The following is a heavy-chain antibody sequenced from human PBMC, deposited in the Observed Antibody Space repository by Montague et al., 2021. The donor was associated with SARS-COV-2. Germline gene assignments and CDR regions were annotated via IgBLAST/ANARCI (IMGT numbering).Heavy chain of an antibody. V-gene: IGHV4-39*01. CDR2: IYYSGNT. J-gene: IGHJ4*02. D-gene: IGHD3-10*01. Sequence: SETLSLTCTVSGVSISSSSYYWGWIRQPPGKGLEWIGNIYYSGNTYYNPSLKSRVTISVDTSKNQFSPKLSSVTAADTAVYYCARGARQGYGFRLGSFDSWGQGTLVTVSS. CDR1: GVSISSSSYY. CDR3: ARGARQGYGFRLGSFDS.